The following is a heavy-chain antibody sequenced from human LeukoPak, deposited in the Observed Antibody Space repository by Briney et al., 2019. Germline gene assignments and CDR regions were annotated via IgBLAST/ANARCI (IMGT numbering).Heavy chain of an antibody. CDR2: INPNSGGT. J-gene: IGHJ4*02. V-gene: IGHV1-2*02. CDR3: ARVLHPSGYNDY. D-gene: IGHD3-3*01. CDR1: GYTFTGYY. Sequence: ASVKVSRKASGYTFTGYYMHWVRQAPGQGLEWMGWINPNSGGTNYAQKFQGRVTMTRDTSISTAYMELSRLRSDDTAVYYCARVLHPSGYNDYWGQGTLVTVSS.